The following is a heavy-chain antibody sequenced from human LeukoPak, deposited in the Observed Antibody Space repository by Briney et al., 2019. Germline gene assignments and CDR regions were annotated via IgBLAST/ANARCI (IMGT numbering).Heavy chain of an antibody. CDR1: GYSFTGHY. CDR3: ARGSTRGASSDI. V-gene: IGHV1-2*02. D-gene: IGHD5/OR15-5a*01. J-gene: IGHJ3*02. Sequence: ASVKVSCKASGYSFTGHYMYWVRQAPGQGLEWMGWINPNSGGTNYAQKFQGRVTMTRDTSISTAYMELSSLRSDDTAVFYCARGSTRGASSDIWGQGTMVTVSS. CDR2: INPNSGGT.